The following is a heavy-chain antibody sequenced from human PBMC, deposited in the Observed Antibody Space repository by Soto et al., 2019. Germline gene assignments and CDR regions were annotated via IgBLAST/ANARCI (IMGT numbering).Heavy chain of an antibody. V-gene: IGHV3-43*01. Sequence: GGSLRLSCAASGFTFDDYTMHWVRQAPGKGLEWVSLISWDGGSTYYADSVKGRFTISRDNSKNSLYLQMNSLRTEDTALYYCAKGVVRGYSYGPYYYYYGMDVWGQGTTVTV. CDR3: AKGVVRGYSYGPYYYYYGMDV. CDR1: GFTFDDYT. CDR2: ISWDGGST. J-gene: IGHJ6*02. D-gene: IGHD5-18*01.